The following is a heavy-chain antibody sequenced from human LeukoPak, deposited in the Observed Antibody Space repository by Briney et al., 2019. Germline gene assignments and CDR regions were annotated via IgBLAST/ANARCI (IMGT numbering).Heavy chain of an antibody. CDR2: IYDSGST. CDR3: ARGVASPPRERPIFDY. CDR1: GGSISSGDYY. J-gene: IGHJ4*02. D-gene: IGHD2-15*01. Sequence: SETLSLTCNVSGGSISSGDYYWSWIRQPPGKGLEWIGYIYDSGSTYYNPSLKSRVTISGDTSKNQFSLKLRSVTATDTAVYYCARGVASPPRERPIFDYWCQGSLVTVSP. V-gene: IGHV4-30-4*01.